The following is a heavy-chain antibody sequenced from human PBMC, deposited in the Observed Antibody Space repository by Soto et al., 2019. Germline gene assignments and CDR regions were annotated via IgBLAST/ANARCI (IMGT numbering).Heavy chain of an antibody. V-gene: IGHV4-59*01. Sequence: SDTLSLTCTVSGGSISIYYWSWIRQPPGKGLEWIGYIYYSGSTNYNPSLKSRVTISVDTSKNQFSLKLSSVTAADTAVYYCARVPNVYYYYYMDVWGKGTTVTV. CDR2: IYYSGST. CDR3: ARVPNVYYYYYMDV. J-gene: IGHJ6*03. D-gene: IGHD7-27*01. CDR1: GGSISIYY.